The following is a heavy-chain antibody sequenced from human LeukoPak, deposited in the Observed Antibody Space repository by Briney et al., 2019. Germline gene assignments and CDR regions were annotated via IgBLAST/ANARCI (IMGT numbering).Heavy chain of an antibody. CDR3: AVSYYDFWSGPRNDYNFDY. J-gene: IGHJ4*02. CDR1: GFTFSSYA. D-gene: IGHD3-3*01. V-gene: IGHV3-23*01. Sequence: GGSLRLSCAASGFTFSSYAMSWVRQAPGKGLEWVSAISGSGGSTYYADSVKGRFTISRDNSKNTLYLQMNSLRAEDTAVYYCAVSYYDFWSGPRNDYNFDYWGQGTLVTVSS. CDR2: ISGSGGST.